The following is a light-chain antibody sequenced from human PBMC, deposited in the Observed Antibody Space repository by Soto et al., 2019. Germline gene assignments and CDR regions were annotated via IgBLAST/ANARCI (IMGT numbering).Light chain of an antibody. CDR3: QQYGILPLT. CDR2: DAS. V-gene: IGKV1-33*01. CDR1: QSIDNF. J-gene: IGKJ4*01. Sequence: DIQMTQSPSSLSASVGDRVTITCRPSQSIDNFLNWYQQKPGKAPKLLISDASNLKVGVPSRFSGSGSGTHFTFTISSLQPEDIATYSCQQYGILPLTFGGGTRVQIK.